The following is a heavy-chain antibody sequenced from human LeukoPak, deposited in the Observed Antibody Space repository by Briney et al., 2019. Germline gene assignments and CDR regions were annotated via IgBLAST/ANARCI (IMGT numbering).Heavy chain of an antibody. Sequence: GGSLRLSCAASGFTFSSYAMHWVRQAPGKGLEWVAVISYDGSNKYYADSVKGRFTISRDNSKNTLYLQMNSLRAEDTAVYYCARDRGITMIVVVSTLFDYWGQGTLVTVSS. CDR2: ISYDGSNK. J-gene: IGHJ4*02. V-gene: IGHV3-30*04. CDR1: GFTFSSYA. D-gene: IGHD3-22*01. CDR3: ARDRGITMIVVVSTLFDY.